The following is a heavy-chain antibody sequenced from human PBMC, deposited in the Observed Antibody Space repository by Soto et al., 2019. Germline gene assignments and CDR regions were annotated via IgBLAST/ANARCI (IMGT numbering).Heavy chain of an antibody. V-gene: IGHV1-46*01. J-gene: IGHJ5*02. D-gene: IGHD1-7*01. Sequence: ASVNVSCKASGYTFTSYYMHWVRQAPGQGLEWMGIINPSGGSTSYAQKFQGRVTMTRDTSTSTVYMELSSLRSEDTAVYYCARVDWNYWWFDPWGQGTLVTVSS. CDR2: INPSGGST. CDR3: ARVDWNYWWFDP. CDR1: GYTFTSYY.